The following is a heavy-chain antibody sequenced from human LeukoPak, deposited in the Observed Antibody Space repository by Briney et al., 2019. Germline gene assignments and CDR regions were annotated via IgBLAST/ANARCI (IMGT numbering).Heavy chain of an antibody. CDR3: ARGGYYDPDAFDT. Sequence: GGSLRLSCAASGFTFSSYSMNWVRQAPGKGLEWVSSISSSSSYIYYTDSVKGRFTISRDNAKNSLYLQMNSLRAEDTAVYYCARGGYYDPDAFDTWGQGTMVTVSS. CDR2: ISSSSSYI. J-gene: IGHJ3*02. CDR1: GFTFSSYS. D-gene: IGHD3-22*01. V-gene: IGHV3-21*01.